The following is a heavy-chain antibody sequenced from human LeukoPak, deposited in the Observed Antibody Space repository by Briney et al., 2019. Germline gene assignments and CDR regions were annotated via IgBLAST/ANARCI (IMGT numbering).Heavy chain of an antibody. CDR3: ARRGYDILTGYYKEGDY. J-gene: IGHJ4*02. CDR1: GYTFTSYG. CDR2: ISAYNGNT. Sequence: ASVKVSCKASGYTFTSYGISWVRQAPGQGLEWMGWISAYNGNTNYAQKPQGRVTMTTDTSTSTAYMELRSLRSDDTAVYYCARRGYDILTGYYKEGDYWGQGTLVTVSS. D-gene: IGHD3-9*01. V-gene: IGHV1-18*01.